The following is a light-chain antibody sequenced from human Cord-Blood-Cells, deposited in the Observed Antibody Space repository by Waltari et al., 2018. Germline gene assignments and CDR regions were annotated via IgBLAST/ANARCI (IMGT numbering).Light chain of an antibody. V-gene: IGKV1-39*01. CDR2: AAS. CDR3: QQSYSTPRLT. CDR1: QSISSY. Sequence: DIQMTQSPSSLSASVEDRVTITCRASQSISSYLNWYQQKPGKAPKLLIYAASSLQSGVPSRFSGSGSGTDFTLTISSLQPEDFATYYCQQSYSTPRLTFGGGTKVEIK. J-gene: IGKJ4*01.